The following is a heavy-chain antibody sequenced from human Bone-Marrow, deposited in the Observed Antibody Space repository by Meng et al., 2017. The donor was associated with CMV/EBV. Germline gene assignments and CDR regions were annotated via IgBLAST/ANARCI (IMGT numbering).Heavy chain of an antibody. Sequence: GESLKISCAASGFTFSSYAMHWVRQAPGKGLEYVSAISSNGGSTYYVDSVKGRFTISRDNSKNTLYLQMGSLRAEDTAVYYCARTDGITMVRGVIINAYGIDYWGQGTLVTVSS. D-gene: IGHD3-10*01. J-gene: IGHJ4*02. V-gene: IGHV3-64*02. CDR1: GFTFSSYA. CDR2: ISSNGGST. CDR3: ARTDGITMVRGVIINAYGIDY.